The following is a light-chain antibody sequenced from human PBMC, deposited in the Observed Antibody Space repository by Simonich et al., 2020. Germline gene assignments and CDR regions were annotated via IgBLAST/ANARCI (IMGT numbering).Light chain of an antibody. CDR1: QSVLYSSNNKNY. CDR3: QQYYSTPDT. Sequence: DIVMTQSPDSLAVSLGERATINCKSSQSVLYSSNNKNYLAWYQQKPGQPPRLLIYWASTRESGVPDLFSGSGSGTVFTLTISSMQAEDVAVYYCQQYYSTPDTFGQGTKLEIK. V-gene: IGKV4-1*01. CDR2: WAS. J-gene: IGKJ2*01.